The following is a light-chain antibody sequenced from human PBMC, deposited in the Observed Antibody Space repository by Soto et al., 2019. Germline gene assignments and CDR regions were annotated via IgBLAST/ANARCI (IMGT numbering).Light chain of an antibody. CDR2: EDN. CDR1: SGSIASNY. CDR3: QSYDSSNVV. J-gene: IGLJ2*01. Sequence: FMLTQPHSVSESPGKTVTISCTRSSGSIASNYVQWYQQRPGSAPTTVIYEDNQRPSGVPDRFSGSIDSSSNSASLTISGLKTEDDADYYCQSYDSSNVVFGGGTKLTVL. V-gene: IGLV6-57*04.